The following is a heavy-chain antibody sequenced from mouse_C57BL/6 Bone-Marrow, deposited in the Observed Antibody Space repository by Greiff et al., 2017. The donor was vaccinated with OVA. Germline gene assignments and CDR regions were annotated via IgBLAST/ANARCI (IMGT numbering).Heavy chain of an antibody. J-gene: IGHJ3*01. CDR2: ISDGGSYT. CDR3: ARLDYYGPWFAY. CDR1: GFTFSSYA. V-gene: IGHV5-4*03. Sequence: EVMLVESGGGLVKPGGSLKLSCAASGFTFSSYAMSWVRQTPEKRLEWVATISDGGSYTYYPDNVKGRFTISRDNAKNNLYLQMSHLKSEDTAMYYCARLDYYGPWFAYWGQGTLVTVSA. D-gene: IGHD1-1*01.